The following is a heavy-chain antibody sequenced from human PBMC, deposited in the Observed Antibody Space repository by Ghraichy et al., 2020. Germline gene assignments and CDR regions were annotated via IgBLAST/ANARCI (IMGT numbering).Heavy chain of an antibody. J-gene: IGHJ4*02. CDR3: AKDPQVPDSSGSLGY. CDR1: GFTFSSYA. Sequence: GGSLRLSCAASGFTFSSYAMSWVRQAPGKGLEWVSAISGSGGSTYYADSVKGRFTISRDNSKNTLYLQMNSLRAEDTAVYYCAKDPQVPDSSGSLGYWGQGTLVTVSS. CDR2: ISGSGGST. D-gene: IGHD1-26*01. V-gene: IGHV3-23*01.